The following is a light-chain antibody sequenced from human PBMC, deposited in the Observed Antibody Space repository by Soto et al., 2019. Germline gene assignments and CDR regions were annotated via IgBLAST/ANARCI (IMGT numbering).Light chain of an antibody. CDR2: EVT. CDR3: SSYGGTNNVV. Sequence: QSVLTQPPSASGSPGQSVTISCTGTSSDVGGYKYVSWYQHHPGKAPKVVIYEVTNRPSGVPDRFSGSQSGNTASLTVSGLQAEDEADYYCSSYGGTNNVVFGRGTKLTVL. V-gene: IGLV2-8*01. J-gene: IGLJ2*01. CDR1: SSDVGGYKY.